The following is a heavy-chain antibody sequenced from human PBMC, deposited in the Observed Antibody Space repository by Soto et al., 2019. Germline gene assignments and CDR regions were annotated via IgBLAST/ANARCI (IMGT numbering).Heavy chain of an antibody. CDR3: ARDLKPGGYCSGCSCPDYYYYGMDV. D-gene: IGHD2-15*01. J-gene: IGHJ6*02. CDR1: GFTFSSYS. Sequence: EVQLVESGGGLVKPGGSLRLSCAASGFTFSSYSMNWVRQAPGKGLEWVSSISSSSSYIYYADSVKGRFTISRDNAKNSLYQQMNSLRAEDTAVYYCARDLKPGGYCSGCSCPDYYYYGMDVWGQGTTVTVSS. V-gene: IGHV3-21*01. CDR2: ISSSSSYI.